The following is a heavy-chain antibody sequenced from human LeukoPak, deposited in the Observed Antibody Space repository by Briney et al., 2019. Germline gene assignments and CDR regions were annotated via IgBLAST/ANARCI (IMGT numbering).Heavy chain of an antibody. CDR2: IRYDGSYK. V-gene: IGHV3-30*02. CDR3: AELGITMIGGV. Sequence: GGSLRLSCAASGFTFRNFGMHWVRQAPGKGLEWVAFIRYDGSYKYYADSVRGRFTISRDNAKNSLYLQMNSLRAEDTAVYYCAELGITMIGGVWGKGTTVTISS. CDR1: GFTFRNFG. D-gene: IGHD3-10*02. J-gene: IGHJ6*04.